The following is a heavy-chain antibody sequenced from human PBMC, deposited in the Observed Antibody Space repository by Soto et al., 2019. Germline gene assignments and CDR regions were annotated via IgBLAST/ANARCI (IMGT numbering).Heavy chain of an antibody. CDR3: AKDLVWRGNIVVVVAATHYGMDV. D-gene: IGHD2-15*01. Sequence: PGGSLRLSCAASGFTFDDYTMHWVRQAPGKGLEWVSLISWDGGSTYYADSVKGRFTISRDNSKNSLYLQMNSLRTEDTALYYCAKDLVWRGNIVVVVAATHYGMDVWGQGTTVTVSS. CDR1: GFTFDDYT. CDR2: ISWDGGST. J-gene: IGHJ6*02. V-gene: IGHV3-43*01.